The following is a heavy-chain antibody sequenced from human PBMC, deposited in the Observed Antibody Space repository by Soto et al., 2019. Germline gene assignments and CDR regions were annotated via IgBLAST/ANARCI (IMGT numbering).Heavy chain of an antibody. CDR2: IDGVGTGT. CDR3: TTVFEY. D-gene: IGHD1-1*01. CDR1: GFTFTNYW. J-gene: IGHJ4*02. V-gene: IGHV3-74*01. Sequence: VQLVQSGGGSVQPGGSLRLSCAASGFTFTNYWMHWVRQVPGKGLVWVSRIDGVGTGTSYSDSVRGRFTISRDNAXXXXXXXXXXXXXXXXXXYYXTTVFEYWGQGILVTVSS.